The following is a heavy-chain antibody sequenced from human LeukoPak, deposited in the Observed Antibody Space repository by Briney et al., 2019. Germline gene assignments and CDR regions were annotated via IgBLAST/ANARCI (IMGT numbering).Heavy chain of an antibody. CDR3: AKDLRDSSGSLDY. D-gene: IGHD3-22*01. J-gene: IGHJ4*02. CDR2: IGTTSGVI. CDR1: GFTFNAFG. V-gene: IGHV3-48*01. Sequence: GGSLRLSCAASGFTFNAFGMNWVRQAPGKGLEWVSYIGTTSGVIYYADSVKGRFTISRDSAKNSLYLQMNSLGAEDTAVYYCAKDLRDSSGSLDYWGQGTLVTVSS.